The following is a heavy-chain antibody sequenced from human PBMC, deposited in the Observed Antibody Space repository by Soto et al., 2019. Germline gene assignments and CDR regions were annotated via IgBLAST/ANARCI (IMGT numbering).Heavy chain of an antibody. V-gene: IGHV1-18*01. CDR1: GYTFTSYG. CDR3: ARESDNWNDGRAFDI. D-gene: IGHD1-1*01. J-gene: IGHJ3*02. CDR2: ISAYSGNT. Sequence: ASVKVSCKASGYTFTSYGISWVRQAPGQGLEWMGWISAYSGNTNYAQKLQGRVTMTTDTSTSTAYMELRSLRSDDTAVYYCARESDNWNDGRAFDIWGQGTMVTVSS.